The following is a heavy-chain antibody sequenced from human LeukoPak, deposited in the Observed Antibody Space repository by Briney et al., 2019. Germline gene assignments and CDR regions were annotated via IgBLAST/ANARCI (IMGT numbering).Heavy chain of an antibody. V-gene: IGHV3-33*01. CDR1: GFTFSSYG. Sequence: GGSLRLSCAASGFTFSSYGMHWVRQAPGKGLEWVAVIWYDGSNKYYADSVKGRFTISRDNSKNTLHLQMNSLRAEDTAVYYCARDRGHYYGMDVWGQGTTVTVSS. CDR3: ARDRGHYYGMDV. J-gene: IGHJ6*02. CDR2: IWYDGSNK. D-gene: IGHD1-26*01.